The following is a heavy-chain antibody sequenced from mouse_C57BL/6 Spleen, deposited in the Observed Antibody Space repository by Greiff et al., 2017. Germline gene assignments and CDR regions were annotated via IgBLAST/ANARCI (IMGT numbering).Heavy chain of an antibody. J-gene: IGHJ2*01. Sequence: VQLQQSGPELVKPGASVKIPCKASGYTFTDYNMDWVKQSHGKSLEWIGDINPNNGGTIYNQKFKGKATLTVDKSSSTAYMELRSLTSEDTAVYYCARSDYYGTHYFDYWGQGTTLTVSS. CDR3: ARSDYYGTHYFDY. V-gene: IGHV1-18*01. CDR1: GYTFTDYN. D-gene: IGHD1-1*01. CDR2: INPNNGGT.